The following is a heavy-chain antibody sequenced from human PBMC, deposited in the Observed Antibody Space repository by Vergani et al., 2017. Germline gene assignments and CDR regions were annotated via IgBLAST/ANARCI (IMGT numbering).Heavy chain of an antibody. D-gene: IGHD1-26*01. Sequence: QVQLVQSGAEVKKPGSSVKVSCKASGGTYSSYAISCVRQAPGQGLEWMGGIIPIFGTANYAQKFQGRVTITADESTSTAYMELSSLRSEDTAVYYCARSRKLRYSGSYGDAFDIWGQGTMVTVSS. V-gene: IGHV1-69*12. J-gene: IGHJ3*02. CDR1: GGTYSSYA. CDR2: IIPIFGTA. CDR3: ARSRKLRYSGSYGDAFDI.